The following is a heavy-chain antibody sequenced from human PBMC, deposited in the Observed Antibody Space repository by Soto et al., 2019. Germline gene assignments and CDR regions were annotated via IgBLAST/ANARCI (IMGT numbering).Heavy chain of an antibody. D-gene: IGHD3-3*01. V-gene: IGHV1-69*13. CDR3: GIYYDFWSGYGPQYYYYGMDV. CDR2: IIPIFGTA. CDR1: GGTFSSYA. J-gene: IGHJ6*02. Sequence: VKVSCKASGGTFSSYAISWVRQAPGQGLEWMGGIIPIFGTANYAQKFQGRVTITADESTSTAYMELSSLRPEDTAVYYCGIYYDFWSGYGPQYYYYGMDVWGQGTTVTVSS.